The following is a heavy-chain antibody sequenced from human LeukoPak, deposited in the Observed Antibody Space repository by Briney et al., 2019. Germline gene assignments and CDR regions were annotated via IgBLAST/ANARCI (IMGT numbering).Heavy chain of an antibody. J-gene: IGHJ3*02. V-gene: IGHV4-59*08. Sequence: SETLSLTCPVSGDSISSYYWSWIRQPPGKGLEWIGYIYYSGGTDYNPSLKSRVTISVDTSKNQFSLKLRSVTAAGTAVYYCARHVTISGPYDASDIWGQGTMVTVSP. CDR1: GDSISSYY. CDR3: ARHVTISGPYDASDI. CDR2: IYYSGGT. D-gene: IGHD5-24*01.